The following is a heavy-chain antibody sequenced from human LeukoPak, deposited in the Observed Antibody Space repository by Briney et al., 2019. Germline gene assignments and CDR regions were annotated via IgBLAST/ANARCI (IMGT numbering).Heavy chain of an antibody. Sequence: SQTLSLTCTVSGGSISSGSYYWSWIRQPAGKGLEWIGRIFTSGSTDDNPSLKSRVTISVDTSKNQFSLKLSSVTAADTAVYYCAKEAVYYYDSSGYWDFDYWGQGTLVTVSS. D-gene: IGHD3-22*01. CDR2: IFTSGST. V-gene: IGHV4-61*02. J-gene: IGHJ4*02. CDR3: AKEAVYYYDSSGYWDFDY. CDR1: GGSISSGSYY.